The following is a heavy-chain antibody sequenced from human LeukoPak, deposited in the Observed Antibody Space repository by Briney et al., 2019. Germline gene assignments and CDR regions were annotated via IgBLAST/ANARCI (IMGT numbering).Heavy chain of an antibody. D-gene: IGHD2-15*01. V-gene: IGHV3-66*01. Sequence: GGSLRLSCAASGVTFSSNYRRWVRQAPGKGVEWGSVIYSGGSTYYADSVKGRFTISRDNSKHTLYLQMNSLRAEDTAVYYCASSLPRKPARLTRVVVTAVAFFYRGQGTLVTVSS. J-gene: IGHJ4*02. CDR2: IYSGGST. CDR1: GVTFSSNY. CDR3: ASSLPRKPARLTRVVVTAVAFFY.